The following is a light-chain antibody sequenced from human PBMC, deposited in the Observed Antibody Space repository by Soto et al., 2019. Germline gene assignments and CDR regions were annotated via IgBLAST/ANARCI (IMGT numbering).Light chain of an antibody. CDR3: AAWDDSLSGRV. Sequence: QSVLTQPPSASGTPGQRVTISCSGSSSNIGSNSVCWYQQLPGTAPKLLIYTNDQRPSGVPDRFSGSKSGNSASLAISGLRSDDEADYYCAAWDDSLSGRVFGGGTKLTVL. J-gene: IGLJ3*02. CDR2: TND. V-gene: IGLV1-47*02. CDR1: SSNIGSNS.